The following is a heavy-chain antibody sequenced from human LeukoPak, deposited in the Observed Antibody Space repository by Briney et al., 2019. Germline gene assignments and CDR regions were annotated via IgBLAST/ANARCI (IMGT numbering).Heavy chain of an antibody. CDR1: GGSISSYY. D-gene: IGHD6-19*01. J-gene: IGHJ6*03. CDR3: AREFGSGWYANYYMDV. Sequence: SETLSLTCTVSGGSISSYYWSWIRQPAGKGLEWMGRIYTSGSTNYNPSLKSRVTISVDKSKNQFSLKLSSVTAADTAVYYCAREFGSGWYANYYMDVWGKGTTVTVSS. V-gene: IGHV4-4*07. CDR2: IYTSGST.